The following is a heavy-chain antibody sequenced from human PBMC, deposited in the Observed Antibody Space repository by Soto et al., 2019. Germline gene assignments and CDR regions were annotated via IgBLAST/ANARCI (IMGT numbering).Heavy chain of an antibody. V-gene: IGHV4-59*08. CDR3: VRQGFGVLHGLVDV. D-gene: IGHD3-10*01. CDR2: IDYGGGT. Sequence: QVQLQESGPGLVKPSETLSLTCTVSSGSMSSHKWSWIRQPPGKGLEWIGYIDYGGGTSYNPSLRSRVTMSVDTSTKKFTLRLISVTAADTAVYYCVRQGFGVLHGLVDVWGQGTTITVSS. J-gene: IGHJ6*02. CDR1: SGSMSSHK.